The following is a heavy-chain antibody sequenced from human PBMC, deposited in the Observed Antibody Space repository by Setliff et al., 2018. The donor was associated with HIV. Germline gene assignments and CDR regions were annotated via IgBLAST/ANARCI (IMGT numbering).Heavy chain of an antibody. D-gene: IGHD3-3*01. Sequence: SETLSLTCAVSGYSISTAYYWGWIRQPPGKGLEWIGSVYHSGTTYYNPSPKSRVTISVDMSNNQFSLKVTSVTAADTAVYYCMRGRSITIFGVAYFDFWGQGTLVTVS. CDR1: GYSISTAYY. V-gene: IGHV4-38-2*01. CDR3: MRGRSITIFGVAYFDF. J-gene: IGHJ4*02. CDR2: VYHSGTT.